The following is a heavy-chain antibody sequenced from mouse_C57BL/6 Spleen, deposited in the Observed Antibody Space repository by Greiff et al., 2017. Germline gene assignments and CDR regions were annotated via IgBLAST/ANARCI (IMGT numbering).Heavy chain of an antibody. CDR2: IDPSDSET. CDR1: GYTFTSYW. CDR3: ARWGTAQARFFDY. J-gene: IGHJ2*01. Sequence: VQLQQPGAELVRPGSSVKLSCKASGYTFTSYWMHWVKQRPIQGLEWIGNIDPSDSETHYNQKFKDKATLTVDKSSSTAYMQLSSLTSEDSAVYYCARWGTAQARFFDYWGEGTTLTVSS. D-gene: IGHD3-2*02. V-gene: IGHV1-52*01.